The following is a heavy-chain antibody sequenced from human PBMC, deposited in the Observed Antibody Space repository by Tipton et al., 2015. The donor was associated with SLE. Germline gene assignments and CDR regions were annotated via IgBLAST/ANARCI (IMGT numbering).Heavy chain of an antibody. CDR1: GGSITSSNYY. V-gene: IGHV4-39*07. J-gene: IGHJ4*02. CDR3: GRPETVFGWFYFDY. CDR2: VSYSGST. D-gene: IGHD3-9*01. Sequence: TLSLTCTVSGGSITSSNYYWGWIRQPPGRGLEWIGSVSYSGSTHYNPSLKTRVTMSVDTSKNQFSLKVNYVAAAGPAVYYCGRPETVFGWFYFDYWGQGTLVTVSS.